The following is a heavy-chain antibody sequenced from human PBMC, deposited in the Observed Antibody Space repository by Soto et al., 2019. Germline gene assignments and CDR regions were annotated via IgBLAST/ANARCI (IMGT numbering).Heavy chain of an antibody. CDR2: IYSGGST. J-gene: IGHJ6*03. CDR1: GFTVSSNY. V-gene: IGHV3-53*04. Sequence: GGSLRLSCAASGFTVSSNYMSWVRQAPGKGLEWVSVIYSGGSTYYADSVKGRFTISRHNSENTLSLQMNSLRAEDTAVYYCARDKGLGYCSGGSCYSVYMDVWGKGTTVTVSS. D-gene: IGHD2-15*01. CDR3: ARDKGLGYCSGGSCYSVYMDV.